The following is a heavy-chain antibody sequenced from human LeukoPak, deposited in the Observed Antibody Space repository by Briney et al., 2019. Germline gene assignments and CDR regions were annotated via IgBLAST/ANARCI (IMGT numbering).Heavy chain of an antibody. J-gene: IGHJ4*02. D-gene: IGHD5-24*01. Sequence: ASVKVSCKASGYSFTGYYMHWVRQAPGQGREWMGWISAYNGNTNYAQKLQGRVTMTTDTSTSTAYMELRSLRSDDTAVYYCARSHGYQGDYWGQGTLVTVSS. V-gene: IGHV1-18*04. CDR2: ISAYNGNT. CDR1: GYSFTGYY. CDR3: ARSHGYQGDY.